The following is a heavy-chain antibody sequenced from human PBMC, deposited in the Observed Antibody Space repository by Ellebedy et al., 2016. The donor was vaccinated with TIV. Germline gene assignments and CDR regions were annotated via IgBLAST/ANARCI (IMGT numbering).Heavy chain of an antibody. CDR1: GGSFSGYY. V-gene: IGHV4-34*01. Sequence: SETLSLXXAVYGGSFSGYYWSWIRQPPGKGLEWIGEINHSGSTNYNPSLKSRVTISVDTSKNQFSLKLSSVTAADTAVYYCARVSQLDAFDIWGQGTMVTVSS. J-gene: IGHJ3*02. CDR3: ARVSQLDAFDI. CDR2: INHSGST.